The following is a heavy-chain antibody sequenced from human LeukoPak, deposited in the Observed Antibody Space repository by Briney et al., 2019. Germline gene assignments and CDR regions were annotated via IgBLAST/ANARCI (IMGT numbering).Heavy chain of an antibody. CDR3: ARPNRPYCSSTSCYPLDY. J-gene: IGHJ4*02. D-gene: IGHD2-2*01. V-gene: IGHV3-33*01. Sequence: PGRSLRLSCAASGFTFSSYGMHWVRQAPGKGLEWVAVIWYDGSNKYYADSVKGRFTISRDNSKNTLYLQMNSLRAEDTAVYYCARPNRPYCSSTSCYPLDYWGQGTLVTVSS. CDR1: GFTFSSYG. CDR2: IWYDGSNK.